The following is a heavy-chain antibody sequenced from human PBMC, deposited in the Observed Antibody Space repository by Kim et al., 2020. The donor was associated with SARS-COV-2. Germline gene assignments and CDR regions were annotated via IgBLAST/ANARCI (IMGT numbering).Heavy chain of an antibody. CDR2: IIPMYGTT. D-gene: IGHD2-2*01. J-gene: IGHJ4*02. CDR1: GDTFNDFA. V-gene: IGHV1-69*06. CDR3: AIGYAYSRNWFSN. Sequence: SVTVSCKTSGDTFNDFAINWVRQAPGQGLEWVGHIIPMYGTTHYAQKFQGRVTIIADKSTSTASMTLNSLISDDTAIYFCAIGYAYSRNWFSNWGQG.